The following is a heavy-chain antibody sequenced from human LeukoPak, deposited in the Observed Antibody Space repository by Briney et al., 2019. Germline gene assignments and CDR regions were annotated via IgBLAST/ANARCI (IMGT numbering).Heavy chain of an antibody. Sequence: PSETLSLTCTVSGGSISSGSYYWIWIRQPAGKGLEWIGRIYTSGSTNYNPSLKSRVTISVDTSKNQFSLKLSSVTAADTAVYYCARTTEGYCRGRSCYSYYYSMAVWGKGTTVTVSS. V-gene: IGHV4-61*02. CDR1: GGSISSGSYY. CDR3: ARTTEGYCRGRSCYSYYYSMAV. J-gene: IGHJ6*03. D-gene: IGHD2-15*01. CDR2: IYTSGST.